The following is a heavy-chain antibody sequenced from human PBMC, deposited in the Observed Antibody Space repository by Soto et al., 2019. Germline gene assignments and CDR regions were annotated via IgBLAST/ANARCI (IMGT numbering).Heavy chain of an antibody. J-gene: IGHJ4*02. Sequence: PSETLSLTCTVSGGSIRSYYWDWIRQPPGKGLEWIGYIYYSGSTNYNPSLKGRVTISVDTSKNQFSLKLSSVTAADTAVYYCARRPPAGELDYWGQGTLVTVSS. CDR1: GGSIRSYY. CDR3: ARRPPAGELDY. D-gene: IGHD2-2*01. V-gene: IGHV4-59*08. CDR2: IYYSGST.